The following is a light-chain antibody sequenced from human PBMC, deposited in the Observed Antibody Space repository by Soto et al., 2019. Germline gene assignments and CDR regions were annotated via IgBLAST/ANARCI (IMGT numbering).Light chain of an antibody. CDR3: DSYTSSSTLV. Sequence: QSALTQPASVSGSPGQSVSISCTGTDNDVGGYNSVSWYQQHPGKAPKVIIFEVTHRPSGVSDRFSGSKSGNAAYLTISGLQAEDEAYYYCDSYTSSSTLVFGGGTKLTVL. CDR2: EVT. J-gene: IGLJ3*02. CDR1: DNDVGGYNS. V-gene: IGLV2-14*01.